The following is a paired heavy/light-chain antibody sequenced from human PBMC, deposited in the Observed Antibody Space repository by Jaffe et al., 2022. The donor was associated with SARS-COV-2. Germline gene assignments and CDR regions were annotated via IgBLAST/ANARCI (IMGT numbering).Heavy chain of an antibody. CDR3: VGGFFNNFWYDLGIDY. CDR1: GFTVSSNY. CDR2: IYRGGTT. D-gene: IGHD1-1*01. Sequence: EVQLVETGGDLVQPGGSLRLSCAASGFTVSSNYMSWVRQAPGKGLEWVSIIYRGGTTFYRDSVEGRFTISRDNSKNTLYLQMSSLRVEDTALYYCVGGFFNNFWYDLGIDYWGQGTLVTVSS. J-gene: IGHJ4*02. V-gene: IGHV3-53*02.
Light chain of an antibody. J-gene: IGKJ2*01. CDR2: GAS. Sequence: EVVMTQSPATLSVSPGERATLSCRASQSVSSHLAWYQQKPGQAPRLLIYGASTRATGVPARFSGSGSGTEFTLTISSLQSEDFALYYCHQYNDWAYTFGQGTKLEIK. V-gene: IGKV3-15*01. CDR1: QSVSSH. CDR3: HQYNDWAYT.